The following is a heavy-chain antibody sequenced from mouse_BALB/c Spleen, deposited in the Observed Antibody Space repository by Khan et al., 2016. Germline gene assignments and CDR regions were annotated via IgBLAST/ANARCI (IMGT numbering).Heavy chain of an antibody. CDR3: SRGVYDYEFAY. V-gene: IGHV14-3*02. CDR2: IDPSTGNT. D-gene: IGHD2-4*01. J-gene: IGHJ3*01. CDR1: GYNFKDTY. Sequence: VQLQQSGAELVKPGASVKLSCTASGYNFKDTYMHWVNQTPEQGLEWIGRIDPSTGNTTYDPEFQEQFTISSDTSSNTAYLQLSSLTSEDTAVYYCSRGVYDYEFAYWGQGTLVTVSA.